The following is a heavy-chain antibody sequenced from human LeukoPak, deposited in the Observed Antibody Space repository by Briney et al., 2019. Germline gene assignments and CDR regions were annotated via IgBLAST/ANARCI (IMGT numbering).Heavy chain of an antibody. CDR1: GFTFSSYA. J-gene: IGHJ6*02. CDR3: AKELPGDPDDQYYGKDV. CDR2: ISGSGGRT. Sequence: GGSLRLSCAASGFTFSSYAMSWVRQAPGKGLECVSAISGSGGRTYYAASVKGRFTISRDNSKNTLHLQLNSLRAEDTALYYCAKELPGDPDDQYYGKDVWGQGTTVTVSS. D-gene: IGHD4-17*01. V-gene: IGHV3-23*01.